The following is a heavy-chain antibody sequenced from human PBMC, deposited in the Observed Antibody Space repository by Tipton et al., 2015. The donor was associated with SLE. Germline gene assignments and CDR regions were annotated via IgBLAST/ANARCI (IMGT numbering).Heavy chain of an antibody. CDR2: INHSGST. Sequence: TLSLTCAVSGASVSSAGHWWTWVRQPAGKGLEWIGEINHSGSNIGEINHSGSTNYNPSLKSRVTISVDMSKNQFSLKLSSVTAADTAVYYCARDRSAYYPYWYFDLWGRGTLVTVSS. J-gene: IGHJ2*01. CDR1: GASVSSAGHW. V-gene: IGHV4-4*02. D-gene: IGHD3-3*01. CDR3: ARDRSAYYPYWYFDL.